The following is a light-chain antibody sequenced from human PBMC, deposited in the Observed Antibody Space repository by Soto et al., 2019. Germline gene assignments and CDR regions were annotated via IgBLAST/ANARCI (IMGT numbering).Light chain of an antibody. CDR1: QSLLHSDGYNY. CDR3: MQALQLRT. Sequence: DIVMTQSPLSLPVTPGEPASISCRSSQSLLHSDGYNYLDWYLQRPGQSPQLLIYLGSNRASGVPDRFSGSGSGTDFTLRISXVEAEDVGVYYCMQALQLRTFGQGTKVDIK. CDR2: LGS. J-gene: IGKJ1*01. V-gene: IGKV2-28*01.